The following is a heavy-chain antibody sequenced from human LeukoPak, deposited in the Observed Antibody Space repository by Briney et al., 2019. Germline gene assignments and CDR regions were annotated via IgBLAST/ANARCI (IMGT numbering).Heavy chain of an antibody. CDR1: GGSISSYY. Sequence: SETLSLTCTVSGGSISSYYWSWIRQPAGKGLEWIGRIYTSGSTNYNPSLKSRVTMSVDTSKNQFSLKLSSVTAADTVVYYCARETVWFGSDYYYYGMDVWGQGTTVTVSS. J-gene: IGHJ6*02. CDR2: IYTSGST. CDR3: ARETVWFGSDYYYYGMDV. D-gene: IGHD3-10*01. V-gene: IGHV4-4*07.